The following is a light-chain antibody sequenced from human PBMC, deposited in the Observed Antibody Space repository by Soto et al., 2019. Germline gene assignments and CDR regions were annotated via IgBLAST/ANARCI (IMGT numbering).Light chain of an antibody. CDR3: QQRSNWPT. V-gene: IGKV3-11*01. Sequence: EIVLTQSPGTLSLSPGEGATLSCRASQSVSSYLAWYQQKPGQAPRLLIYDASNRATGIPARFSGSGSGTDFTLTISSLEPEDFAVYYCQQRSNWPTFGPGTKVDIK. J-gene: IGKJ3*01. CDR1: QSVSSY. CDR2: DAS.